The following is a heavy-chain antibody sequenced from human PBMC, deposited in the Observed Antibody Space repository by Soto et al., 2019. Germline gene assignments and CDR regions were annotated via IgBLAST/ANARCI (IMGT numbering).Heavy chain of an antibody. Sequence: QVQLVESGGGVVQPGRSLRLSCAASGFTFSSYGMHWVRQAPGKGLEWVAVIWYDGSNKYYADSVKGRFTISRDNSKNTLYLQMNSLRAEDTAVYYCARDLPYGGFLEWLFDYWGQGTLVTVSS. V-gene: IGHV3-33*01. CDR3: ARDLPYGGFLEWLFDY. D-gene: IGHD3-3*01. CDR2: IWYDGSNK. J-gene: IGHJ4*02. CDR1: GFTFSSYG.